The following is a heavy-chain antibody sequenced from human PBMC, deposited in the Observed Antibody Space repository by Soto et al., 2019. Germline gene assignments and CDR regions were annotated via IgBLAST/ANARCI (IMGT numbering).Heavy chain of an antibody. V-gene: IGHV3-48*04. J-gene: IGHJ4*02. D-gene: IGHD3-10*01. CDR2: IFASSTTI. CDR3: ARELWFGELLSSFNSGSYFVY. Sequence: PGGSLRLSCVASGFTFSSYSMVWVRQAPGKGLEWVSYIFASSTTIYYADSVKGRFTVSRDNAQNSLFLLMNSLRAEDTAVYYCARELWFGELLSSFNSGSYFVYWGQGTLVTVSS. CDR1: GFTFSSYS.